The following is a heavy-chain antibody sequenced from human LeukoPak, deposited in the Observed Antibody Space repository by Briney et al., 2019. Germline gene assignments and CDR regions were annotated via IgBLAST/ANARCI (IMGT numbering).Heavy chain of an antibody. CDR2: IIPIFGTA. CDR3: ASQRYSYGVYEAFDI. CDR1: GGTFSSYA. Sequence: ASVKVSCKASGGTFSSYAISWVRQAPGQGLEWMGRIIPIFGTANYAQKFQGRVTITTDESTSTAYMELSSLGSEDTAVYYCASQRYSYGVYEAFDIWGQGTMVTVSS. D-gene: IGHD5-18*01. J-gene: IGHJ3*02. V-gene: IGHV1-69*05.